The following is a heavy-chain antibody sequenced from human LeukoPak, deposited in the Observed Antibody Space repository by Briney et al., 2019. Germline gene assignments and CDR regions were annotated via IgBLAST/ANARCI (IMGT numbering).Heavy chain of an antibody. J-gene: IGHJ4*02. Sequence: SETLSLTCTVSGASMTNYYWAWIRQPPGKGLEWIGYIYYSGSTNYNPSLKSRVTISVDTSKNQFSLELSSVTAADTAVYYCARSNGYNYYWGQGTLVTVSS. CDR1: GASMTNYY. D-gene: IGHD5-24*01. CDR3: ARSNGYNYY. V-gene: IGHV4-59*01. CDR2: IYYSGST.